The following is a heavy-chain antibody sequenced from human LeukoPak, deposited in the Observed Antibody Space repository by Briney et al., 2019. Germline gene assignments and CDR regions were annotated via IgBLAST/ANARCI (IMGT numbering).Heavy chain of an antibody. Sequence: SGTLSLTCAVSGGSISSSNWWSWVRQPPGKGLEWLGEIYHSGSTNYNPSLKSRVAISVDTSKNQFSLKLSSVTAADTAVYYCARRSLDYVWGSYRPEDYYYYYMDVWGKGTTVTVSS. CDR1: GGSISSSNW. D-gene: IGHD3-16*02. CDR2: IYHSGST. V-gene: IGHV4-4*02. CDR3: ARRSLDYVWGSYRPEDYYYYYMDV. J-gene: IGHJ6*03.